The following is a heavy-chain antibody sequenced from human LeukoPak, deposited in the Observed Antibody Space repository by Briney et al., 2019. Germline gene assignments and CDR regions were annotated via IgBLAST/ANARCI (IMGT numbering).Heavy chain of an antibody. CDR2: INPSGGST. CDR3: ARGELAMGYYFDY. Sequence: GGSLRLSCAASGYTFTSYYMHWVRQAPGQGLEWMGIINPSGGSTSYAQKFQGRVTMTRDTSTSTVYMELSSLRSEDTAVYYCARGELAMGYYFDYWGQGTLVTVSS. CDR1: GYTFTSYY. V-gene: IGHV1-46*01. D-gene: IGHD6-13*01. J-gene: IGHJ4*02.